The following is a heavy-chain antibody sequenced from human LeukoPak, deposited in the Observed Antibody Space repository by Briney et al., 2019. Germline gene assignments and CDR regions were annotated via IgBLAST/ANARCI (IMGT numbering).Heavy chain of an antibody. D-gene: IGHD4-17*01. CDR1: GGSISDYY. V-gene: IGHV4-59*01. J-gene: IGHJ4*02. CDR3: AREGRQDYVYFDY. Sequence: PSEILSLTCTVSGGSISDYYWSWIRQPPGKGLEWIGYINYSGNTNYNPSLKSRVTISVDTSKNQFSLRLTSVTAADTAVFYCAREGRQDYVYFDYWGQGSLVTVSS. CDR2: INYSGNT.